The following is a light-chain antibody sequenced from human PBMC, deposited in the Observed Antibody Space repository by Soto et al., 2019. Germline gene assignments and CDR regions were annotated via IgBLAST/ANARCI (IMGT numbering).Light chain of an antibody. V-gene: IGLV2-14*01. J-gene: IGLJ1*01. CDR2: EVA. Sequence: QSALTQPASVSGSPGQSITVSCTGTSSDVGAYNYVSWYQQHPGKAPKLMIYEVANRPSGVSNRFSGSKSGNTASLTISGLQAEDEADYYCCSHAGSYTFRVFGTGTKLTVL. CDR3: CSHAGSYTFRV. CDR1: SSDVGAYNY.